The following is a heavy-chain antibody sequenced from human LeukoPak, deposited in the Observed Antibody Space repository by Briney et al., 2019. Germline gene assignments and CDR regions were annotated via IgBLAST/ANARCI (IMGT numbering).Heavy chain of an antibody. CDR1: GFTFSDFW. J-gene: IGHJ4*02. CDR2: INQDGSEN. Sequence: GGSLRLSCAASGFTFSDFWMGSVRQAPGKGLEWVANINQDGSENYYVDSVKGRFTISRDNAKNSLYLQMNSLRAEDTAVYYCTKGRSNHYWGQGTLVTVSS. D-gene: IGHD3-10*01. CDR3: TKGRSNHY. V-gene: IGHV3-7*01.